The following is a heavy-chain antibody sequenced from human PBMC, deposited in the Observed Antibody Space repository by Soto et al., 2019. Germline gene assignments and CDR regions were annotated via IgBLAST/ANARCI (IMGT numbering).Heavy chain of an antibody. CDR1: GYTFTDYY. Sequence: ASVKVSCKASGYTFTDYYVHWVRQAPGQGLEWMGWINPNSGGTKTAQKFQGRVTVTRDTSISTAYMDLSRLRSDDTAVYYCARDVTRTQSCTNRVCYYHYSDMDVWGQGSMVTVSS. CDR3: ARDVTRTQSCTNRVCYYHYSDMDV. J-gene: IGHJ6*02. CDR2: INPNSGGT. V-gene: IGHV1-2*02. D-gene: IGHD2-8*01.